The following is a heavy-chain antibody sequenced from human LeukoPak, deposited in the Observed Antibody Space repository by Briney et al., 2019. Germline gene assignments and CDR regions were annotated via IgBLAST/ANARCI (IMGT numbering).Heavy chain of an antibody. CDR2: ISAYNDNT. V-gene: IGHV1-18*01. CDR1: GYTFTSYG. Sequence: ASVKVSCKASGYTFTSYGISWVRQAPGQGLGWMGWISAYNDNTNYAQKLQGRVTMTTDTSTSTAYMELRSLRSDDTAVYYCARATPLDIVVIPAASSGNYYYYMDVWGKGTTVTASS. D-gene: IGHD2-2*03. J-gene: IGHJ6*03. CDR3: ARATPLDIVVIPAASSGNYYYYMDV.